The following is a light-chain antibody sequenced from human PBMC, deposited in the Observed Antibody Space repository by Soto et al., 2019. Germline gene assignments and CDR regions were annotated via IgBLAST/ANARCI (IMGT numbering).Light chain of an antibody. CDR3: LEVFNFPRA. J-gene: IGKJ1*01. V-gene: IGKV1-6*02. CDR2: STS. CDR1: QDIRHD. Sequence: IQMTQSPSSLAGSVGDRLTITCRASQDIRHDLGWYHQKPGKAPKLLIYSTSSLQSGVSSRFSGSGSGTEFTLTISSLQYEDFATYYCLEVFNFPRAFGQGNKVDIE.